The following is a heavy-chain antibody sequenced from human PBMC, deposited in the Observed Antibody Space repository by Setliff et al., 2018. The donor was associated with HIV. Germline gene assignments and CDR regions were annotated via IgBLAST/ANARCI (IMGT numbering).Heavy chain of an antibody. D-gene: IGHD2-21*01. J-gene: IGHJ4*02. CDR3: AREEIIAWAYFDF. Sequence: PGGSLRLSCAASGFTISTYGMSWVRQAPGKGLEWVPGISDSGDKTYHADSVKGRFTISRDSSRNTLDLEMNNLRAEDTAVYYCAREEIIAWAYFDFWGQGTLVTVSS. V-gene: IGHV3-23*01. CDR2: ISDSGDKT. CDR1: GFTISTYG.